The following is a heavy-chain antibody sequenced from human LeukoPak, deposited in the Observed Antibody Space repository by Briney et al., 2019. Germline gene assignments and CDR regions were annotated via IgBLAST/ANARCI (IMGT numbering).Heavy chain of an antibody. D-gene: IGHD2-21*02. Sequence: PSETLSLTCTVSGYSISSGYYWGWIRQPPGKGLEWIGSIYYSGSTYYNPSLKSRVTISVDTSKNQFSLKLSSVTAADTAVYYCARQGRGDHPDAFDIWGQGTMVTVSS. CDR3: ARQGRGDHPDAFDI. CDR1: GYSISSGYY. J-gene: IGHJ3*02. V-gene: IGHV4-38-2*02. CDR2: IYYSGST.